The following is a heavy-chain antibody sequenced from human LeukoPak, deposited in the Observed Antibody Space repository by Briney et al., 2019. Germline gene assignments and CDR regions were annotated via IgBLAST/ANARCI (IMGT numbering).Heavy chain of an antibody. CDR3: ARDWETWYYYDSSGYYYY. V-gene: IGHV1-2*06. J-gene: IGHJ4*02. D-gene: IGHD3-22*01. Sequence: ASVKVSCKASGYTFTGYYMHWVRQAPGQGLEWMGRINPNSGGTNHAQKFQGRVTMTRDTSISTAYMELSRLRSDDTAVYYCARDWETWYYYDSSGYYYYWGQGTLVTVSS. CDR2: INPNSGGT. CDR1: GYTFTGYY.